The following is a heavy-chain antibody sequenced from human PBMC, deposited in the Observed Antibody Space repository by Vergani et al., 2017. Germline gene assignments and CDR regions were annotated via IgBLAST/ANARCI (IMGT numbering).Heavy chain of an antibody. CDR2: ISVSGGNA. J-gene: IGHJ5*02. CDR3: AKDRRGGGNYGWFDP. D-gene: IGHD3-10*01. V-gene: IGHV3-23*01. Sequence: EVQLLESGGGLVQPGGSLRLSCAASGFTFSTSAMNWVRQAPGKGLEWVSSISVSGGNAYYEDSVKGRFTISRNNSRDTLYLQMNSLRADDTALYYCAKDRRGGGNYGWFDPWGQGTLVTVSP. CDR1: GFTFSTSA.